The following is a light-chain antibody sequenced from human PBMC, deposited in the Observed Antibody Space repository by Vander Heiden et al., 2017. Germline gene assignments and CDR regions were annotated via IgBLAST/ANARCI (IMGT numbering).Light chain of an antibody. CDR3: STFSRTLYV. Sequence: SAPTQPASGSGSTGQSITIACTGTFMNMLDYKYGSWYQQHPGRAPKLLISDVRDRPSGISNRFSGSKSGNTASLTISGLQADDEADYFCSTFSRTLYVFGTGTKVTVL. J-gene: IGLJ1*01. CDR1: FMNMLDYKY. V-gene: IGLV2-14*03. CDR2: DVR.